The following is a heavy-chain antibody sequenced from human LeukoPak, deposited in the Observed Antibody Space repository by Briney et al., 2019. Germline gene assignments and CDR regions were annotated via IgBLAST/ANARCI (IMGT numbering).Heavy chain of an antibody. CDR3: ARDEFIRRYFDY. Sequence: GASVKVSCKGSGYTFTSYYMHWVGQAPGQGLEWMGIINPSGGSTSYAQKFQGRVTMTRDTSTSTVYMELSSLRSEDTAVYYCARDEFIRRYFDYWGQGTLVTVSS. D-gene: IGHD3-10*01. CDR2: INPSGGST. CDR1: GYTFTSYY. V-gene: IGHV1-46*01. J-gene: IGHJ4*02.